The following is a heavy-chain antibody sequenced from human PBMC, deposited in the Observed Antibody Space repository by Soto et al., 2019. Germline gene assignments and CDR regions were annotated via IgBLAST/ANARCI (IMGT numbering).Heavy chain of an antibody. Sequence: GGSLRLSCAASGFTFSNAWMSWVRQAPGKGLEWVGRIKSKTDGGTTDYAAPVKGRFTISRDDSKNTLYLQMNSLKTENTAGYYCTSAAYSSSWYVLDYWGQGTLVNGSS. CDR2: IKSKTDGGTT. J-gene: IGHJ4*02. CDR1: GFTFSNAW. CDR3: TSAAYSSSWYVLDY. V-gene: IGHV3-15*01. D-gene: IGHD6-13*01.